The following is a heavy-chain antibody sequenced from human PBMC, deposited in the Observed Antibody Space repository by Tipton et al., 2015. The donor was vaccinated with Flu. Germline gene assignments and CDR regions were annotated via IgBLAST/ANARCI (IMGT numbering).Heavy chain of an antibody. J-gene: IGHJ4*02. CDR3: ARQLSVGATSGFDY. Sequence: TLSLTCAVSGYSISSGYYWGWIRQPPGKGLEWIGSIYHSGSTYYNPSLKIRVTISVDTSKNQFSLKLSSVTAADTAVYYCARQLSVGATSGFDYWGQGTLVTVSS. V-gene: IGHV4-38-2*01. D-gene: IGHD1-26*01. CDR2: IYHSGST. CDR1: GYSISSGYY.